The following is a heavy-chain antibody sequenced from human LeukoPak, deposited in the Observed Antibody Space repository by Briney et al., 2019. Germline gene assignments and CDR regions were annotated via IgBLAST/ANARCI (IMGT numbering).Heavy chain of an antibody. CDR1: GGTFSSYA. J-gene: IGHJ1*01. D-gene: IGHD3-22*01. Sequence: GASVKVSCKASGGTFSSYAISWVRQAPGQGLEWMGGIIPILGIANYAQKFQGRVTITADKSTSPAYMELSSLRSEDTAVYYCARDNYYDSSGYYYEYFQHWGQGTLVTVSS. CDR2: IIPILGIA. CDR3: ARDNYYDSSGYYYEYFQH. V-gene: IGHV1-69*10.